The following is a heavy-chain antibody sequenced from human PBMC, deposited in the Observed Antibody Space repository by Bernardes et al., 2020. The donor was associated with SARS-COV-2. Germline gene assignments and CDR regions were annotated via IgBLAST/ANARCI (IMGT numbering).Heavy chain of an antibody. V-gene: IGHV3-49*04. CDR3: AGSFYAFYLDY. Sequence: GGSLRLSCATSGFTFANYAMTWVRQAPGKGLEWVGVIRSKPHGGTTEYAASVKGRFLSSRDDSKSIIYLQRNSLKTDDTAVYFCAGSFYAFYLDYWCHGTPVTVSS. CDR2: IRSKPHGGTT. CDR1: GFTFANYA. D-gene: IGHD3-10*01. J-gene: IGHJ4*01.